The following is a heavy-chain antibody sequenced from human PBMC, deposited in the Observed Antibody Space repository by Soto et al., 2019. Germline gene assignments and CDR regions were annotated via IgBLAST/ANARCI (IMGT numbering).Heavy chain of an antibody. CDR3: ARDGSAGSGEIGYYYYMDV. J-gene: IGHJ6*03. CDR2: ITSSGASI. CDR1: GFTFSSYI. V-gene: IGHV3-21*01. Sequence: GGSLRLSCAASGFTFSSYILNWVRQAPGKGLEWVSSITSSGASIYYADSVKGRFTISRDNAKNSLYLQMNSLRAEDTAVYYCARDGSAGSGEIGYYYYMDVWGKGTTVTVSS. D-gene: IGHD2-15*01.